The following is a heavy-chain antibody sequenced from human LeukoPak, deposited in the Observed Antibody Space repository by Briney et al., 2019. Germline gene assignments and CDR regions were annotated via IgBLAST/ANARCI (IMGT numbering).Heavy chain of an antibody. V-gene: IGHV3-48*03. CDR2: IRSSTGTI. CDR3: ARERDYSRDAFDI. CDR1: GFTFSTHD. J-gene: IGHJ3*02. D-gene: IGHD4-11*01. Sequence: PGGSLRLSSVVTGFTFSTHDMHWLRKAPGKGLEWISCIRSSTGTIHYADSVQGRFTISRDNAKNSLYLQMNSLRAEDTAVYYCARERDYSRDAFDIWGQGTMVTVSS.